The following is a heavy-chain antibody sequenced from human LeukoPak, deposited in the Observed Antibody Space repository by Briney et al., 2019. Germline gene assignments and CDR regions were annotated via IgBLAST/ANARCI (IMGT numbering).Heavy chain of an antibody. CDR2: ISAYNGNT. CDR1: GYTFTSYG. Sequence: ASVKVSCKASGYTFTSYGISWVRQAPGQGLEWMGWISAYNGNTNYAQKLQGRVTMTTDTSTSTAYMELRSLRSDDTAVYYCARDREYYDILTGYSHDAFDIWGQGTMVTVSS. D-gene: IGHD3-9*01. CDR3: ARDREYYDILTGYSHDAFDI. J-gene: IGHJ3*02. V-gene: IGHV1-18*01.